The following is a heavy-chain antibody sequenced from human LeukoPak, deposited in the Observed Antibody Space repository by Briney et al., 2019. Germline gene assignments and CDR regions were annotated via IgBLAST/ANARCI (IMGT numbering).Heavy chain of an antibody. CDR1: GYTFTGYY. CDR3: ARDPRAYGEGAFDI. CDR2: INPNSGGT. J-gene: IGHJ3*02. Sequence: GASVKVSCKASGYTFTGYYMHWVRQAPGQGLEWMGWINPNSGGTNYAQKFQGRVTMTRDTSISTAYMELSRLRSDDTAVYYCARDPRAYGEGAFDIWAKGQWSPSLQ. V-gene: IGHV1-2*02. D-gene: IGHD4-17*01.